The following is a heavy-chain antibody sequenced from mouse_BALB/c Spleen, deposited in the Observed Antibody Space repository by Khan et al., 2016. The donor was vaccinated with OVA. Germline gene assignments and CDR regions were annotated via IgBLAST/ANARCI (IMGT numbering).Heavy chain of an antibody. Sequence: EVELVESGGGLVKPGGSLKLSCAASGFTFSDYAMSWVRQTPEKWLEWVATISRGGTYSYYPDRVKGRFTISRDKAKNTLYLQMSSLRSEDTAMYYCAGHRGYYGKGPWFTYWGQGTLVTVSA. CDR3: AGHRGYYGKGPWFTY. V-gene: IGHV5-9-3*01. CDR2: ISRGGTYS. J-gene: IGHJ3*01. D-gene: IGHD1-1*01. CDR1: GFTFSDYA.